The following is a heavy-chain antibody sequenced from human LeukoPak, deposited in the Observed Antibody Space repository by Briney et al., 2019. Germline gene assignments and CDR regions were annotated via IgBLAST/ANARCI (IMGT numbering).Heavy chain of an antibody. D-gene: IGHD6-13*01. V-gene: IGHV1-2*02. Sequence: GASVKVSCKASGYTFTGYYMHWVRQAPGQGLEWMGWINPNSGGTNYAQKFQGRVTMTRDTSISTAYMELGRMRSDDTAVYYCARPIAAAGTVPDAFDIWGQGTMVTVSS. J-gene: IGHJ3*02. CDR3: ARPIAAAGTVPDAFDI. CDR1: GYTFTGYY. CDR2: INPNSGGT.